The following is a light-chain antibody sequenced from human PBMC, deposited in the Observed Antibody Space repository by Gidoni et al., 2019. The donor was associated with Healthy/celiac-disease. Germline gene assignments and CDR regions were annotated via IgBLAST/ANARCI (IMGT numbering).Light chain of an antibody. V-gene: IGKV1-5*03. CDR2: KAS. J-gene: IGKJ1*01. CDR3: QQYNSYWT. CDR1: QSISSW. Sequence: DIQITQSPSTLSSSVGERVTITCRASQSISSWLSWYQQKPGKATKLLIYKASSLESGLPSRFSGSGSGTEFTLTISSLQPDDFATYYCQQYNSYWTFGQGTKVEIK.